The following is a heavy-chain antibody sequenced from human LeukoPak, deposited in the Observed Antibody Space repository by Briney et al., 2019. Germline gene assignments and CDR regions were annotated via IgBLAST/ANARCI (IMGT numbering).Heavy chain of an antibody. CDR3: ANTGYSYGPDYYYYYMDV. J-gene: IGHJ6*03. V-gene: IGHV3-11*04. CDR1: GFTFSDYY. Sequence: GGSLRLSCAASGFTFSDYYMSWIRQAPGKGLEWVSYISSSSSTIYYADSVKGRFTISRDNAKNSLYLQMNSLRAEDTAVYYCANTGYSYGPDYYYYYMDVWGKGTTVTVSS. D-gene: IGHD5-18*01. CDR2: ISSSSSTI.